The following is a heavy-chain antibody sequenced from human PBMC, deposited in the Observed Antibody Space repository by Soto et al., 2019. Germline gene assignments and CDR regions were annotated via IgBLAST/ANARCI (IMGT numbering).Heavy chain of an antibody. CDR3: AKDVELVRADAFDI. J-gene: IGHJ3*02. Sequence: EVQLEESGGNLVQPGGSLRLSCAASGFRFDEFAMHWVRQAPGKGLEWVSGISWDSYKLGYSDSVRSRFTISRDNAKNSLYLEMNSLRVDDTALYYCAKDVELVRADAFDIRGQGTMVTGSS. D-gene: IGHD2-21*01. CDR2: ISWDSYKL. CDR1: GFRFDEFA. V-gene: IGHV3-9*01.